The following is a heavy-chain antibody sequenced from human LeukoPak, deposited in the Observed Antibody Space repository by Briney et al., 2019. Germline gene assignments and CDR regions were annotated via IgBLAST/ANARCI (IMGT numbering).Heavy chain of an antibody. CDR1: GGTFSSYA. CDR3: AREDYYGSGSYHWFDP. J-gene: IGHJ5*02. D-gene: IGHD3-10*01. V-gene: IGHV1-69*05. CDR2: IIPIFGTA. Sequence: ASVKVSCQASGGTFSSYAISWVRQAPGQGLEGMGGIIPIFGTANYAPKFQGRVTITTDESTSTAYMELSSLRSEDTAVYYCAREDYYGSGSYHWFDPWGQGTLVTVSS.